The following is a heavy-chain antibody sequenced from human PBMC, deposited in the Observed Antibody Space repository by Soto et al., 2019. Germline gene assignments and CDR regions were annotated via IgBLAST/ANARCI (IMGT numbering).Heavy chain of an antibody. CDR2: IRSKAYGGTI. CDR3: TRWWIFGTLINWFDP. V-gene: IGHV3-49*03. J-gene: IGHJ5*02. D-gene: IGHD3-3*01. Sequence: EAQLVESGGDLVQPGRSLRLSCTASGFTFGDNAMSWFRQAPGKGLEWVGFIRSKAYGGTIEYAASVKGRFTISRDDSKSVAYLQMNSLQTEDTALYFCTRWWIFGTLINWFDPWGEGTLVTVSS. CDR1: GFTFGDNA.